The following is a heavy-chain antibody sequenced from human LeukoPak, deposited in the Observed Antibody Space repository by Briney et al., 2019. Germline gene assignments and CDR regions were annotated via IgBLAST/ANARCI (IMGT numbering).Heavy chain of an antibody. CDR2: IKTKIDGGTT. CDR3: STYLTI. Sequence: GGSLILSCAASGFTFSKAWMSWVRQAPGKGLEWVGRIKTKIDGGTTDYAAPVKGRFTISRDDSKTTLYLQMNSLKTEDTAVYYCSTYLTIRGQGSLVTVSS. CDR1: GFTFSKAW. J-gene: IGHJ4*02. V-gene: IGHV3-15*01.